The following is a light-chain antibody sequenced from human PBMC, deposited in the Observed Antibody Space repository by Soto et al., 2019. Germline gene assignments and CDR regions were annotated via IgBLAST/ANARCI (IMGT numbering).Light chain of an antibody. CDR1: QSISSW. V-gene: IGKV1-5*01. CDR3: QHYNSYSPWT. J-gene: IGKJ1*01. Sequence: DIQMTQSPSTLSASIGDRVTITCRVSQSISSWLAWYQQKPGRAPKLLVYDASSLERGVPSRFRGSGYGTEFTLTISSLQPDDFATYYCQHYNSYSPWTFGQGTKVEIK. CDR2: DAS.